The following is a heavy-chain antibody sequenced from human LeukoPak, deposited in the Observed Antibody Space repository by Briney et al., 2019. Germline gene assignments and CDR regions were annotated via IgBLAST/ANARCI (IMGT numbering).Heavy chain of an antibody. J-gene: IGHJ4*02. CDR1: GYTFTVYY. CDR2: INPNSGGT. V-gene: IGHV1-2*02. CDR3: ASARDSGSYPSPFDY. D-gene: IGHD1-26*01. Sequence: ASVKVSCKASGYTFTVYYMHWVRQAPGQGLEWMGWINPNSGGTNYPQKFQGRVTMTRDTSISTAYMDLSRLRSDDTAVYYCASARDSGSYPSPFDYWGQGTLVTVSS.